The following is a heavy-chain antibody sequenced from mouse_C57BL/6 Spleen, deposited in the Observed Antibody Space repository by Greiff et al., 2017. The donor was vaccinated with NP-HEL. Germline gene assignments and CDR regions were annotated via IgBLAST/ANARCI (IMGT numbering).Heavy chain of an antibody. D-gene: IGHD1-2*01. CDR3: ARGGRPYAMDY. V-gene: IGHV1-61*01. CDR1: GYTFTSYW. Sequence: VQLQQPGAELVRPGSSVKLSCKASGYTFTSYWMDWVKQRPGQGLEWIGNIYPSDSETHYNQKFKDKATLTVDKSSSTAYMQLSSLTSEDSAVYYCARGGRPYAMDYWGQGTSVTVSS. CDR2: IYPSDSET. J-gene: IGHJ4*01.